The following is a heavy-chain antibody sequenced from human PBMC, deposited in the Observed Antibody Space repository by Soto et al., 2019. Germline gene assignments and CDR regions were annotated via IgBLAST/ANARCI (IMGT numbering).Heavy chain of an antibody. J-gene: IGHJ4*02. CDR1: GYTFTGYY. CDR2: INPNSGGT. D-gene: IGHD3-22*01. CDR3: ARSPRSGYYYVPYYFDY. V-gene: IGHV1-2*02. Sequence: GASVKVSCKASGYTFTGYYMHWVRQAPGQGLEWMGWINPNSGGTNYAQKLQGRVTMTTDTSTSTAYMELRSLRSDDTAVYYCARSPRSGYYYVPYYFDYWGQGTLVTVSS.